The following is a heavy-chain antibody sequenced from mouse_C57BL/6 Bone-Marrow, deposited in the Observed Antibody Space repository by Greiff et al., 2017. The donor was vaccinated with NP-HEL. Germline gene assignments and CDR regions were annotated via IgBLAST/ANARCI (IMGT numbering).Heavy chain of an antibody. V-gene: IGHV1-26*01. CDR1: GYTFTDYY. CDR2: INPNNGGT. J-gene: IGHJ3*01. CDR3: ARRGDYDEFAY. D-gene: IGHD2-4*01. Sequence: VQLQQSGPELVKPGASVKISCKASGYTFTDYYMNWVKQSHGKSLEWIGDINPNNGGTSYNQKFKGKATLTVDKSSSTAYMELRSLTSEDSAVYYCARRGDYDEFAYWGQGTLVTVSA.